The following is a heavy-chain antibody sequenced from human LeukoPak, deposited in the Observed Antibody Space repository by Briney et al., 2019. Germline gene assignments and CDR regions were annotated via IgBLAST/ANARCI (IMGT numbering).Heavy chain of an antibody. V-gene: IGHV3-53*01. CDR3: ARILGEGRAMVRGVMDY. CDR1: GFTVSSNY. D-gene: IGHD3-10*01. CDR2: IYSGGST. Sequence: GGSLRLSCAASGFTVSSNYMSWVRQAPGKGLEWVSVIYSGGSTYYADSVKGRFTISRDNAKNSLYLQMNSLRAEDTAVYYCARILGEGRAMVRGVMDYWGQGTLVTVSS. J-gene: IGHJ4*02.